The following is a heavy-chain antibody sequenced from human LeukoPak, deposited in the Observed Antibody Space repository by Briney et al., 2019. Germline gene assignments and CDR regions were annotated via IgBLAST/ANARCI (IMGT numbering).Heavy chain of an antibody. V-gene: IGHV3-30*04. J-gene: IGHJ4*02. CDR2: ISYDGSNE. Sequence: GGSLRLSCAASGFTFSRYVMHWVRQAPGKGLEWVAVISYDGSNEYYADSVKGRFTISRDNSKNTLNVQMNSLRAEDTAVYYCARVLSVAARPFDYWGRGTLVTVSS. CDR3: ARVLSVAARPFDY. CDR1: GFTFSRYV. D-gene: IGHD6-6*01.